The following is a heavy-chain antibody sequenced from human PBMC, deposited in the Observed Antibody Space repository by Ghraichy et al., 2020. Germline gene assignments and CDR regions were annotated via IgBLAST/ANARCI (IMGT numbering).Heavy chain of an antibody. CDR2: IYYSGST. D-gene: IGHD3-10*01. Sequence: SETLSLTCTVSGGSISSYYWSWIRQPPGKGLEWIGYIYYSGSTNYNPSLKSRVTISVDTSKNQFSLKLSSVTAADTAVYYCAREAVVRAVILPGVWAQGTTVPASS. CDR3: AREAVVRAVILPGV. J-gene: IGHJ6*02. CDR1: GGSISSYY. V-gene: IGHV4-59*01.